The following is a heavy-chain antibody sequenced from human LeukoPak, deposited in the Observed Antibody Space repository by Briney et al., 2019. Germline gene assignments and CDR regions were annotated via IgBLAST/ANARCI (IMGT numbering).Heavy chain of an antibody. Sequence: ASVRVSCKASGYTFTGYYMHWVRQAPGQGLEWMGWINPNSGGTNYAQKFQGRVTMTRDTSISTAYMELSRLRSDDTAVYYCASTHTGYCSGGSCYGPYYYYYMDVWGKGTTVTVSS. CDR2: INPNSGGT. V-gene: IGHV1-2*02. J-gene: IGHJ6*03. CDR1: GYTFTGYY. D-gene: IGHD2-15*01. CDR3: ASTHTGYCSGGSCYGPYYYYYMDV.